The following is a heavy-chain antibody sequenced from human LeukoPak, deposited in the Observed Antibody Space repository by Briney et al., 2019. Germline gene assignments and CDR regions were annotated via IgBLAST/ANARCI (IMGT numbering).Heavy chain of an antibody. J-gene: IGHJ4*02. D-gene: IGHD3-10*01. CDR3: ARDRRFYGSGSSLDY. V-gene: IGHV3-7*04. CDR2: IKQDESEK. CDR1: EFTFNTYW. Sequence: PGGSLRLSCAASEFTFNTYWMSWVRQAPGKGLEWVANIKQDESEKYYVDSVKGRFTISRDNAKNSLYLHMNSLRAEDTAVYYCARDRRFYGSGSSLDYWGQGTLVTVSS.